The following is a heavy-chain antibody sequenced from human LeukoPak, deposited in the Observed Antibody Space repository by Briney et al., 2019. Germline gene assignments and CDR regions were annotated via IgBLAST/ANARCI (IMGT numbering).Heavy chain of an antibody. V-gene: IGHV1-24*01. J-gene: IGHJ4*02. CDR2: FDPEDGET. Sequence: ASVKVSCKVSGYTLTELSMHWVRQAPGKGLEWMGGFDPEDGETVYAQKFQGRVTMTEDTSTDTAYMELSGLRSEDTAVYYCATDSGSPFDYWGQGTLVTVSS. CDR3: ATDSGSPFDY. CDR1: GYTLTELS. D-gene: IGHD1-26*01.